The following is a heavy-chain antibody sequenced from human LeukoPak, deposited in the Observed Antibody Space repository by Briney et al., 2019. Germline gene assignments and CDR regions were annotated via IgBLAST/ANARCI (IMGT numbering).Heavy chain of an antibody. D-gene: IGHD2-2*01. CDR2: INPSGGST. Sequence: ASVKVSCKASGYTFTSYYVHWVRQAPGQGLEWMGIINPSGGSTSYAQKFQGRVTMTRDTSTSTVYMELSSLRSEDTAVYYCASVYCSSTSCYGFDYWGQGTLVTVSS. CDR3: ASVYCSSTSCYGFDY. CDR1: GYTFTSYY. V-gene: IGHV1-46*01. J-gene: IGHJ4*02.